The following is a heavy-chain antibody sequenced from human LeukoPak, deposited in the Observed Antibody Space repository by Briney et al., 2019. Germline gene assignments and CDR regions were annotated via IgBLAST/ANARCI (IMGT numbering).Heavy chain of an antibody. CDR2: IRYDGSNK. CDR3: AKVDYYGSGSYLMGFDP. Sequence: GGSLRLSCAASGFTFSSYGMHWVRQAPGKGLEWVAFIRYDGSNKYYADSVKGRFTISRDNSKNTLYLQMNSLRAEDTAVYYCAKVDYYGSGSYLMGFDPCGQGTLVTVSS. CDR1: GFTFSSYG. V-gene: IGHV3-30*02. J-gene: IGHJ5*02. D-gene: IGHD3-10*01.